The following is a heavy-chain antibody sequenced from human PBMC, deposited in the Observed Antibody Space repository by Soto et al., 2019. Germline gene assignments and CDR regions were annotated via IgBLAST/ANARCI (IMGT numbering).Heavy chain of an antibody. D-gene: IGHD4-4*01. Sequence: EVQLVESGGGLVKPGGSLRLSCAASGFTFSSYSMNWVRQAPGQGLEWVSAISSSSSYIYYADSVKGRFTISRDNAKNSLYLQMNSLRAEDTAVYYCARADRRVTTVLFWFDPWGQGTLVTVS. V-gene: IGHV3-21*01. CDR3: ARADRRVTTVLFWFDP. J-gene: IGHJ5*02. CDR1: GFTFSSYS. CDR2: ISSSSSYI.